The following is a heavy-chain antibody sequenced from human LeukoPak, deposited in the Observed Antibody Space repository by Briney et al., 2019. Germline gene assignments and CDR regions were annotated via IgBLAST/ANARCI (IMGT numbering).Heavy chain of an antibody. V-gene: IGHV3-49*04. D-gene: IGHD3-22*01. CDR3: TRDPYYSDSTGFYSRFDY. Sequence: GGSLRLSCTTSGFIFGDYAMSWVRQAPGKGLEWVGFIRSKAYGGTTEYAASVKGRFGISRDDSKSIAYLQMNSLKTEDTAVYYCTRDPYYSDSTGFYSRFDYWGQGTLVTVSS. J-gene: IGHJ4*02. CDR2: IRSKAYGGTT. CDR1: GFIFGDYA.